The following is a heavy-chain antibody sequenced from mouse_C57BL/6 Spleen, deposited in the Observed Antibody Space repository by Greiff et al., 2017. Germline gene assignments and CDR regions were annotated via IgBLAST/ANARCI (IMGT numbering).Heavy chain of an antibody. V-gene: IGHV5-17*01. CDR1: GFTFSDYG. Sequence: EVMLVESGGGLVKPGGSLKLSCAASGFTFSDYGMHWVRQAPEKGLEWVAYISSGSSTIYYADTVKGRFTISRDNAKNTLFLQMTSLRSEDTAMYYCARPTTVVDFDNWGQGTTLTVSS. D-gene: IGHD1-1*01. J-gene: IGHJ2*01. CDR2: ISSGSSTI. CDR3: ARPTTVVDFDN.